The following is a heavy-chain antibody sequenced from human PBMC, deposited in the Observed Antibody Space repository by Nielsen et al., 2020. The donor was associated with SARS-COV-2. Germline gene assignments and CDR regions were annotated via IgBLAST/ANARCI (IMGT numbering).Heavy chain of an antibody. Sequence: SVKISCKASGGTFSSYTFSWVRQAPGQGLEWMGGIIPIFGTANYAQKFQGRVTITADESTSTAYMELSSLRSEDTAVYYCARDPVHRKGIAVAGTHYYYGMDVWGQGTTVTVSS. CDR1: GGTFSSYT. V-gene: IGHV1-69*13. CDR3: ARDPVHRKGIAVAGTHYYYGMDV. D-gene: IGHD6-19*01. CDR2: IIPIFGTA. J-gene: IGHJ6*02.